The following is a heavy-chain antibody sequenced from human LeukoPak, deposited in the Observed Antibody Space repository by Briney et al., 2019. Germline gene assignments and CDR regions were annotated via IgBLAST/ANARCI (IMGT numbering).Heavy chain of an antibody. CDR1: GFTFSDYY. V-gene: IGHV3-11*04. Sequence: GGSLRLSCAASGFTFSDYYMSWIRQAPGKGLEWVSYISSSGSTIYYADSVKGRFTISRDNAKNSLYLQMNSLRAEDTAVYYCARVSRDGYNYYFDYWGQGTLVTVSS. CDR3: ARVSRDGYNYYFDY. J-gene: IGHJ4*02. D-gene: IGHD5-24*01. CDR2: ISSSGSTI.